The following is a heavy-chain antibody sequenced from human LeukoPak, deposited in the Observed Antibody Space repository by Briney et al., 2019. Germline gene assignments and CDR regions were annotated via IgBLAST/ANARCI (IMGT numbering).Heavy chain of an antibody. CDR2: ISAYNGHT. CDR1: GYTFINYG. Sequence: ASVKVSCKASGYTFINYGITWVRQAPGQGLEWMGWISAYNGHTNYAQKLQGRVTMTTDTSTSTAYMELSRLRSDDTAVYYCARSVPPSAGVISISFDYWGQGTLVTVSS. V-gene: IGHV1-18*01. CDR3: ARSVPPSAGVISISFDY. J-gene: IGHJ4*02. D-gene: IGHD3-3*02.